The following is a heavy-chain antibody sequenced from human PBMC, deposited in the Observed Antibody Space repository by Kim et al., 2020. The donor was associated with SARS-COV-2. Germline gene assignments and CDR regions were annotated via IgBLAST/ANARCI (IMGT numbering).Heavy chain of an antibody. CDR3: ARGGYCSGGSCYSLIYAFDI. CDR2: INPSGGST. CDR1: GYTFTSYY. Sequence: ASVKVSCKASGYTFTSYYMHWVRQAPGQGLEWMGIINPSGGSTSYAQKFQGRVTMTRDTSTSTVYMELSSLRSEDTAVYYCARGGYCSGGSCYSLIYAFDIWGQGTMVPVSS. D-gene: IGHD2-15*01. J-gene: IGHJ3*02. V-gene: IGHV1-46*01.